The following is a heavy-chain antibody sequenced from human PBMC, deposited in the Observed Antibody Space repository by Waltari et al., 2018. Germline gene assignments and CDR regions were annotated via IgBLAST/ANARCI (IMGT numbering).Heavy chain of an antibody. J-gene: IGHJ4*02. CDR2: IKQDGSEK. CDR1: GFTFSSYW. CDR3: ARDLPGYSYGSDY. D-gene: IGHD5-18*01. V-gene: IGHV3-7*01. Sequence: EVQLVESGGGLVQPGGSLRLSCAASGFTFSSYWMSWVRQAPGKGLEWGANIKQDGSEKYYVDSVKGRFTISRDNAKNSLYLQMNSLRAEDTAVYYCARDLPGYSYGSDYWGQGTLVTVSS.